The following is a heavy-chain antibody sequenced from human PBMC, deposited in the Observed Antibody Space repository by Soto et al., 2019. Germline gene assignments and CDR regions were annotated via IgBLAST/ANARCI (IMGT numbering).Heavy chain of an antibody. CDR3: VRGPYNYNSRYFDY. V-gene: IGHV4-34*01. D-gene: IGHD1-1*01. CDR1: GGSFGGYF. Sequence: LSLTCTVPGGSFGGYFWTWIRQPPGKGLEWLAEINHSGITNYNPSVESRVSMSVDTSKNQFSLRLYSVTAADTAVYYCVRGPYNYNSRYFDYWGQGTLVTVSS. CDR2: INHSGIT. J-gene: IGHJ4*02.